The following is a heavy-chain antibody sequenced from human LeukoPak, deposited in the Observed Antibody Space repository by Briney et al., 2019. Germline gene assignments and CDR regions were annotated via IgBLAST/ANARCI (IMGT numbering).Heavy chain of an antibody. V-gene: IGHV4-59*08. J-gene: IGHJ6*02. CDR2: IFYSGST. CDR1: GGSISSYY. CDR3: ARMRQDYDILTGYFYYGMDA. Sequence: SETLSLTCTVSGGSISSYYWSWIRQPPGKGLEWIGNIFYSGSTNYNPSLKSRVTISVDTSKNQFSLKLSSVTAADTAVYYCARMRQDYDILTGYFYYGMDAWGQGTTVTVSS. D-gene: IGHD3-9*01.